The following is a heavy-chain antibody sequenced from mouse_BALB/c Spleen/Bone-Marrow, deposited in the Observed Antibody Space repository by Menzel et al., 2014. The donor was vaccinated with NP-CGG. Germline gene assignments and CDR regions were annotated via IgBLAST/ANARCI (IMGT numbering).Heavy chain of an antibody. CDR2: IWGDGST. V-gene: IGHV2-6-7*01. CDR1: GFSLTGYG. CDR3: ASNGGGAMDY. J-gene: IGHJ4*01. Sequence: VKLVESGPGLVAPSQSLSITCTVSGFSLTGYGVSWVRQPPGKGLEWLGLIWGDGSTDYNSALKSRLSISKDNSKSQVFLKMNSLQSDDTARYYCASNGGGAMDYWGQGTSVTVSS.